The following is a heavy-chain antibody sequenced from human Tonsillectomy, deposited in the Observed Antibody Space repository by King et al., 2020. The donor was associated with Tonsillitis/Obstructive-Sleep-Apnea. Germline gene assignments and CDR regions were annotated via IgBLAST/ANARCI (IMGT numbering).Heavy chain of an antibody. CDR1: GGSFSGYS. CDR3: ARVRHSINHYYYMDV. J-gene: IGHJ6*03. Sequence: VQLQQWGAGLLKPSETLSLTCAVYGGSFSGYSWSWLRQPPGKGLEWIGEIFHSGSTNYNPSLKSRVTMSVDTSKNQFSLQLSSVTAADTAVYYCARVRHSINHYYYMDVWGKGTTVTVSS. CDR2: IFHSGST. V-gene: IGHV4-34*12. D-gene: IGHD2/OR15-2a*01.